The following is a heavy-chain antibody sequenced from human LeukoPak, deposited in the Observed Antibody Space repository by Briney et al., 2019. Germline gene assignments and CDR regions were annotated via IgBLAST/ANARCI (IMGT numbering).Heavy chain of an antibody. CDR3: ATRRAGYYYLDV. V-gene: IGHV4-39*01. J-gene: IGHJ6*03. CDR2: MFYSGST. D-gene: IGHD6-19*01. Sequence: SETLSLTCTVSGGSISSSSYYWGWIRQPPGKGLEGIGSMFYSGSTYYNPALKSRVTISMDMSQNQFSLKLSSVTAADTAVYYCATRRAGYYYLDVWGKGTTVTVSS. CDR1: GGSISSSSYY.